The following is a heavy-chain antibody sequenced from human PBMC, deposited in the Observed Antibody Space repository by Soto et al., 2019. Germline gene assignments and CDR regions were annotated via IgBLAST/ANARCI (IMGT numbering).Heavy chain of an antibody. Sequence: QLHLQESGPGLVKPSETLSLDCIVTGDSIGVSRYFWGWIRQPPGKGLEWIGTVTDTGLTIYNPSLGSRLSVSADKSKNQFSLTLISGTATDAAMYYCARHADTPLIKTPLAFEVWGQGTMVTVSS. CDR3: ARHADTPLIKTPLAFEV. J-gene: IGHJ3*01. CDR2: VTDTGLT. CDR1: GDSIGVSRYF. D-gene: IGHD5-18*01. V-gene: IGHV4-39*01.